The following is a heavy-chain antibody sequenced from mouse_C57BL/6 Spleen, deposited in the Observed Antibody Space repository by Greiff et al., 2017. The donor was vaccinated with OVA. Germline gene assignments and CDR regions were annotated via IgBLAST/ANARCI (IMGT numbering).Heavy chain of an antibody. D-gene: IGHD1-1*01. CDR2: IRSKSSNYAT. Sequence: EVNVVESGGGLVQPKGSLKLSCAASGFTFNTYAMHWVRQAPGKGLEWVARIRSKSSNYATYYADSVKDRFTISRDDSQSMLYLQMNSLKAEDTAMYYCVRADYYGSSYDWYFDVWGTGTTVTVSS. V-gene: IGHV10-3*01. J-gene: IGHJ1*03. CDR1: GFTFNTYA. CDR3: VRADYYGSSYDWYFDV.